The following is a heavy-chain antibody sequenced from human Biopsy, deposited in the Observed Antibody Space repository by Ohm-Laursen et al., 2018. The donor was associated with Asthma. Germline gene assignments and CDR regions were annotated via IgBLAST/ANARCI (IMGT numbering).Heavy chain of an antibody. D-gene: IGHD4-17*01. CDR2: HDHEEGGT. CDR3: ASDFPKDYVRYNFQF. V-gene: IGHV1-24*01. Sequence: SVKVSCKVSGYILTDLSMHWVRQAPGQGLKWMGGHDHEEGGTVNARRFQGRVTMTEDTSTDTAYMELSSLSSDDTAVYYCASDFPKDYVRYNFQFWGQGTLVTVSS. CDR1: GYILTDLS. J-gene: IGHJ4*02.